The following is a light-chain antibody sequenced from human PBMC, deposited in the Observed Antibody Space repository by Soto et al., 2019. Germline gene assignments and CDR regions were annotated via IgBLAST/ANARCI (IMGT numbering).Light chain of an antibody. Sequence: QILQSHPYQSAYVRDLVTKSCRGSQGISNYLAWYQQKPGKVPKLLIYAASTLQSGVPSRFSGSGSGTDFTLTISSLQPEDVAAYYCQKYNSAPPWTFGGGTKVDVK. CDR1: QGISNY. V-gene: IGKV1-27*01. J-gene: IGKJ4*02. CDR2: AAS. CDR3: QKYNSAPPWT.